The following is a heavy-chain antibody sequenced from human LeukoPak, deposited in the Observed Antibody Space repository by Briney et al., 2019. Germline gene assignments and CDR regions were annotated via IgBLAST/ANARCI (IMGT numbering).Heavy chain of an antibody. Sequence: GGSLRLSCAASGFTFSSYAMSWVRQAPGKGLEWVSAISGSGGSTYYADSVKGRFTISRDNSKNTLYLQMNSLRAEDTAVYYCAQAVGGYYYDSSGYYPGYWGQGTLVTVSS. J-gene: IGHJ4*02. CDR2: ISGSGGST. D-gene: IGHD3-22*01. CDR1: GFTFSSYA. CDR3: AQAVGGYYYDSSGYYPGY. V-gene: IGHV3-23*01.